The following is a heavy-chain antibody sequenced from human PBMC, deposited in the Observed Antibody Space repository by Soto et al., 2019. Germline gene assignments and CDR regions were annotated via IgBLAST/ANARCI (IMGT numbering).Heavy chain of an antibody. V-gene: IGHV3-15*01. Sequence: GGSLRLSCAASGFTFSNAWMSWVRQAPGKGLEWVGRIKSKTDGGTTDYAAPVKGRFTISRDDSKNTLYLQMNSLKTEDTAVYYGTRRTAGGGVDYWGQGTLVTVSA. CDR1: GFTFSNAW. J-gene: IGHJ4*02. D-gene: IGHD3-10*01. CDR3: TRRTAGGGVDY. CDR2: IKSKTDGGTT.